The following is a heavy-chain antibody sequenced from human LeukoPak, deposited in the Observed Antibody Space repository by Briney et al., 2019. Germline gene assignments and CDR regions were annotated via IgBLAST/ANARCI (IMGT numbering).Heavy chain of an antibody. V-gene: IGHV1-46*01. J-gene: IGHJ3*02. CDR2: INPSGGST. Sequence: ASVKVSCEASGYTFTSYYMHWVRQAPGQGLEWMGIINPSGGSTSYAQKFQGRVTMTRDTSTSTVYMELSSLRSEDTAVYYCARGGRAVPAAIAGDAFDIWGQGTMVTVSS. CDR3: ARGGRAVPAAIAGDAFDI. D-gene: IGHD2-2*01. CDR1: GYTFTSYY.